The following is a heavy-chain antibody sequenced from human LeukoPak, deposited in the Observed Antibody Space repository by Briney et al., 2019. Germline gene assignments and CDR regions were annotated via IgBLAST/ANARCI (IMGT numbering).Heavy chain of an antibody. V-gene: IGHV3-49*03. CDR3: SRAELFPGD. D-gene: IGHD3-10*01. J-gene: IGHJ4*02. Sequence: PGGSLRLSCTTSAFIFGDYAMTWFRQAPGKGLEWVGFIRTKPYGGAAEYATSVKGRFTISRDDSKSIAFLQMNSLKTEDTAVYYCSRAELFPGDWGQGTLVTVSS. CDR2: IRTKPYGGAA. CDR1: AFIFGDYA.